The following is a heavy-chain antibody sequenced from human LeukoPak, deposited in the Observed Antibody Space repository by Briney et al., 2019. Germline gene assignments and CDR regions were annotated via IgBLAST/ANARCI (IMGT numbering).Heavy chain of an antibody. D-gene: IGHD6-6*01. CDR3: ARGLLAPRKTYYYYYYGMDV. J-gene: IGHJ6*02. V-gene: IGHV4-59*12. CDR1: GGSISSYY. Sequence: SETLSLTCTVSGGSISSYYWSWIRQPPGKGLEWIGYIYYSGSTNYNPSLKSRVTISVDTSKNQFSLKLSSVTAADTAVYYCARGLLAPRKTYYYYYYGMDVWGQGTTVTVSS. CDR2: IYYSGST.